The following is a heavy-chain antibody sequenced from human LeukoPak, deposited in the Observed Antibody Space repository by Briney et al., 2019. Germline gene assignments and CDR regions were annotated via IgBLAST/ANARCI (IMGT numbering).Heavy chain of an antibody. J-gene: IGHJ3*02. V-gene: IGHV3-7*01. CDR2: IKQDESEK. CDR1: GFTFSSYW. Sequence: PGGSLRLSCAASGFTFSSYWMTWVRQAPGKGLEWVANIKQDESEKYYVDSVKGRFTISRDNAKNSLYLQMNSLRAEDTAVYYCVKDRLLPHSPGDAFDIWGQGAMVTVSS. D-gene: IGHD3-10*01. CDR3: VKDRLLPHSPGDAFDI.